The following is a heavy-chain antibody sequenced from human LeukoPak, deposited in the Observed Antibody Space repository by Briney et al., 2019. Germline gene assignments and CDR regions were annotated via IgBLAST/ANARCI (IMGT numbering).Heavy chain of an antibody. CDR3: SLLAVASPQDY. V-gene: IGHV3-48*01. D-gene: IGHD6-19*01. J-gene: IGHJ4*02. CDR1: GITISRYW. Sequence: GGSLRLSCVGSGITISRYWMHWVRQAPGKGLEWVSDISSSGSTVYYADSVKGRFTTSRDNANNYLYLQMQSLRAEDTAVYYCSLLAVASPQDYWGQGTLVTVSS. CDR2: ISSSGSTV.